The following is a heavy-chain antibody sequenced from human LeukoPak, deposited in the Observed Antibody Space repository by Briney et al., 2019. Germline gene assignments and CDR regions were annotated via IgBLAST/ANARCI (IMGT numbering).Heavy chain of an antibody. V-gene: IGHV3-9*01. CDR2: ISWNSGSI. CDR3: AKDSSGAMWYYYGMDV. Sequence: PGGSLRLSCAASGFTFDDYAMHWVRQAPGKGLEWVSGISWNSGSIGYADSVKGRFTTSRDNAKNSLYLQMNSLRAEDTALYYCAKDSSGAMWYYYGMDVWGQGTTVTVSS. D-gene: IGHD6-19*01. CDR1: GFTFDDYA. J-gene: IGHJ6*02.